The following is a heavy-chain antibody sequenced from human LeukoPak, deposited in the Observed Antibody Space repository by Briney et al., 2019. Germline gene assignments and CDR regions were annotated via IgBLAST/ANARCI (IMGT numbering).Heavy chain of an antibody. V-gene: IGHV1-24*01. CDR2: FDPEDGET. CDR1: GYTLTELS. J-gene: IGHJ1*01. Sequence: ASVKDSCKVSGYTLTELSRHWVRQAPGKGLEWMGGFDPEDGETIYAQKFQGRVTMTEDTSTDTAYMELSSLRSEDTAVYYCATNYHYDSSGYYSLWGQGTLVTVSS. D-gene: IGHD3-22*01. CDR3: ATNYHYDSSGYYSL.